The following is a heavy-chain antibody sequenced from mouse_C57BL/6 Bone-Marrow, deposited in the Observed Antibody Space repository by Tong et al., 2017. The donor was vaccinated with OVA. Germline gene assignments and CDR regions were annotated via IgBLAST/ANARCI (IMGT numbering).Heavy chain of an antibody. D-gene: IGHD2-1*01. CDR2: IDPENGDT. CDR3: TIATMVYYFDY. CDR1: GFNIKDYY. Sequence: EVQLQESGAELVRSGASVKLSCTASGFNIKDYYMHWVKQRPEQGLEWIGWIDPENGDTEYAPKFQGKATMTADTSSNTADRQLSSLTSEDTDVYYCTIATMVYYFDYWGQGTSLTVSS. V-gene: IGHV14-4*02. J-gene: IGHJ2*02.